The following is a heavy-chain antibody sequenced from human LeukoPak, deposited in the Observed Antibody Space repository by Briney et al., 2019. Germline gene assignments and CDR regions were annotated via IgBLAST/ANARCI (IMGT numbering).Heavy chain of an antibody. D-gene: IGHD3-9*01. CDR2: ISAYNGNT. Sequence: ASVKVSCKASGYTFTSYGISWVRQAPGQGLEWMGWISAYNGNTNYAQKLQGRVTMTTDTSTSTAYMELRSLRSDDTAVYYCARDHPYYDILTGQKWFDPWGQGTLVTVSS. J-gene: IGHJ5*02. V-gene: IGHV1-18*01. CDR3: ARDHPYYDILTGQKWFDP. CDR1: GYTFTSYG.